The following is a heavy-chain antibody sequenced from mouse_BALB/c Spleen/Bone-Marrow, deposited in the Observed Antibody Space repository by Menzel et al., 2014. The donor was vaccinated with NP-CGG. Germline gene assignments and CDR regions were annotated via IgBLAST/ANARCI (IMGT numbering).Heavy chain of an antibody. Sequence: DVKLVESGGGLVQPEGSLRLSCTTSGFTFTDYYMSWVRQPPGKALEWLAFIRNKAYGYTTEYSASVRGRFTISRDNSQSILYLQMNTLRAEDSATYYCARFPMDYWGQETSVTVSS. CDR2: IRNKAYGYTT. CDR3: ARFPMDY. J-gene: IGHJ4*01. CDR1: GFTFTDYY. V-gene: IGHV7-3*02.